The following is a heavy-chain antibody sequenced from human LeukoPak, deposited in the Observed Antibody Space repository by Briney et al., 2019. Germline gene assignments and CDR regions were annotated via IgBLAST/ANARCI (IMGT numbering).Heavy chain of an antibody. J-gene: IGHJ4*02. CDR1: EFTFSSYA. CDR2: ISGSGGNT. D-gene: IGHD6-13*01. V-gene: IGHV3-23*01. Sequence: GGSLRLSCTASEFTFSSYAMTWVRQAPGKGLEWVSAISGSGGNTYYADSVKGRFTISRDNSKNTMYLRMNGLRAEDTAVYYCAKGGSWYRPTFFDYWGQGTLVTVSS. CDR3: AKGGSWYRPTFFDY.